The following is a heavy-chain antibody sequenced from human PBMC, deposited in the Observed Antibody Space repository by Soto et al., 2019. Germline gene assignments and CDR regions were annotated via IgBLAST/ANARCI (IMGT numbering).Heavy chain of an antibody. CDR3: ARGFKGYYGMDV. CDR1: GFTFSNYW. V-gene: IGHV3-74*01. Sequence: GGSLRLSCAASGFTFSNYWMHWVRQAPGKGLEWVSRINSDESTTGYADSVKGRFTISRDNAKNTLYLQMNSLRAEDTAVYYCARGFKGYYGMDVWGQGTTVTVSS. J-gene: IGHJ6*02. CDR2: INSDESTT.